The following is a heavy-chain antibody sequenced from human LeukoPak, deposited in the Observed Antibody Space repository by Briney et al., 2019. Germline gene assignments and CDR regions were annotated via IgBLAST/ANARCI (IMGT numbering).Heavy chain of an antibody. Sequence: ASVKVSCKASGYTFTSYGISWVRQAPGQGLEWMGWISAYNGNTNYAQKLQGRVTMTTDTSTSTAYMELRSLRSDDTAVYYCARESQNGITMVRGVYPDYWGQGTLVTVSS. CDR3: ARESQNGITMVRGVYPDY. V-gene: IGHV1-18*01. CDR1: GYTFTSYG. J-gene: IGHJ4*02. CDR2: ISAYNGNT. D-gene: IGHD3-10*01.